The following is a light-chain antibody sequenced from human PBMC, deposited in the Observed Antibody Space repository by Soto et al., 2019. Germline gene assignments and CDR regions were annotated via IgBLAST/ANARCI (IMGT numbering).Light chain of an antibody. V-gene: IGLV2-23*01. Sequence: QSVLTQPASVSGSPGQSITLSCTGTSSDGGSYNLVSWYQLHPGKAPKLMIYEGTKRHSGVSNRFSGSKSGSTASLTISWLQAEYEADYYCCSYAGSSSYVVFGGGTKLTVL. CDR2: EGT. CDR1: SSDGGSYNL. CDR3: CSYAGSSSYVV. J-gene: IGLJ2*01.